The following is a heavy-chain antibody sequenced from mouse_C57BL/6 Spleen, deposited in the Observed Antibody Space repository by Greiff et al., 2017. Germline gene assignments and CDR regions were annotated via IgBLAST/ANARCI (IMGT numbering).Heavy chain of an antibody. V-gene: IGHV1-82*01. J-gene: IGHJ2*01. CDR3: ATYDYDVPFDY. D-gene: IGHD2-4*01. Sequence: VKLQESGPELVKPGASVKISCKASGYAFSSSWMNWVKQRPGKGLEWIGRIYPGDGDTNYNGKFKGKATLTADKSSSTAYMQLSSLTSEDSAVYFCATYDYDVPFDYWGQGTTLTVSS. CDR2: IYPGDGDT. CDR1: GYAFSSSW.